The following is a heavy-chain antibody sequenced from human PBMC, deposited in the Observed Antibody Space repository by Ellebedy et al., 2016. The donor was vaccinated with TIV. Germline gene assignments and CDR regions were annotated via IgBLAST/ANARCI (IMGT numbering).Heavy chain of an antibody. D-gene: IGHD4-17*01. V-gene: IGHV1-18*04. CDR2: ISAYNGNT. CDR3: ARVMTTVTLDAFDI. Sequence: ASVKVSCXASGYTFTGYYMHWVRQAPGQGLEWMGWISAYNGNTNYAQKLQGRVTMTTDTSTSTAYMELRSLRSDDTAVYYCARVMTTVTLDAFDIWGQGTMVTVSS. CDR1: GYTFTGYY. J-gene: IGHJ3*02.